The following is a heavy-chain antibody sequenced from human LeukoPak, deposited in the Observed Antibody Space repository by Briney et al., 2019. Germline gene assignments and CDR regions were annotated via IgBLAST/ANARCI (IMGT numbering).Heavy chain of an antibody. V-gene: IGHV4-61*08. J-gene: IGHJ2*01. D-gene: IGHD6-19*01. CDR1: GGSISSGGYS. CDR3: ARDVGGYSSGWHWYLDL. Sequence: PSETLSLTCAVSGGSISSGGYSWSWIRQPPGKGLEWIGYTYYSGSTKYNPSLKSRVTISLDTSKNQFSLKLSSVIAADTAVYYCARDVGGYSSGWHWYLDLWGRGTLVTVSS. CDR2: TYYSGST.